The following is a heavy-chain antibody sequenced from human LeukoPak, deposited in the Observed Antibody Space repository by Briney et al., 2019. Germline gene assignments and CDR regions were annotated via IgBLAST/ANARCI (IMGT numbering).Heavy chain of an antibody. V-gene: IGHV3-23*01. Sequence: GGSLRLSCAVPGFTFSSSAMSWVRQVPGKGLEWVSAISGSGGSSYYADSVKGRFTISRDNSKNTLYLQMNSLRAEDTAVYYCAKDRVLRQVSNWLDPWGQGTLVTVSS. D-gene: IGHD5-12*01. J-gene: IGHJ5*02. CDR3: AKDRVLRQVSNWLDP. CDR1: GFTFSSSA. CDR2: ISGSGGSS.